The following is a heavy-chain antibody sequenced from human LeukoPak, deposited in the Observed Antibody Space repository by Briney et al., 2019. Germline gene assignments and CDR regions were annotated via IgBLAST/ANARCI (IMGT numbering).Heavy chain of an antibody. D-gene: IGHD6-13*01. V-gene: IGHV1-2*06. Sequence: ASVKVSCKASGYTFTGYYMHWVRQAPGQGLEWMGRINPNSGGTNYAQKFQGRVTMTRDTSISTAYMELSRPRSDDTAVYHCARGVDSSSLFYWGQGTLVTVSS. CDR2: INPNSGGT. CDR3: ARGVDSSSLFY. CDR1: GYTFTGYY. J-gene: IGHJ4*02.